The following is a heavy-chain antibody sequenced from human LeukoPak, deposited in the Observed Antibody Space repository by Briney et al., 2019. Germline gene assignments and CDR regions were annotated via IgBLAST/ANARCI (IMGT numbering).Heavy chain of an antibody. CDR1: GFTFSSYW. V-gene: IGHV3-74*01. D-gene: IGHD3-10*01. CDR3: ARDPFTMVRGAIDY. Sequence: PGGSLRLSCAASGFTFSSYWMYWVRQAPGKGLVWVSRINSDGSSTSYADSVKGRFTISRDNAKNTLYLQMNSLRAEDTAVYYCARDPFTMVRGAIDYWGQGTLVTVSS. J-gene: IGHJ4*02. CDR2: INSDGSST.